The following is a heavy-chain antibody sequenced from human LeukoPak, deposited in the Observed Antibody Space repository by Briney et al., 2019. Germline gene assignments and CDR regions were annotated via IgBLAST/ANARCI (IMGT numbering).Heavy chain of an antibody. V-gene: IGHV4-34*01. CDR3: ASFYASSGYYDY. J-gene: IGHJ4*02. CDR2: INHSGST. Sequence: SETLSLTCAVYGGSFSGYYWCWIRQPPGKGLEWIGEINHSGSTNYNPSLKSRVTISVDTSKNQFSLKLSSVTAADTAVYYCASFYASSGYYDYWGQGTLVTVSS. CDR1: GGSFSGYY. D-gene: IGHD3-22*01.